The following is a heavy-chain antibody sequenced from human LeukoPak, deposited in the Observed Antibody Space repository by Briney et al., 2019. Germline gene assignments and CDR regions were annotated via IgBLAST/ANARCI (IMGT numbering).Heavy chain of an antibody. CDR3: TTWRYFDRTSNY. CDR2: IKSKTDGGTT. Sequence: GGSLRLSCAASGLTFRNYAMSWVRQAPEKGLEWVGRIKSKTDGGTTDYAAPVKGRFTISRDDSKNTLYLQMNSLKTEYTAVYYCTTWRYFDRTSNYWGQGTLVTVSS. J-gene: IGHJ4*02. D-gene: IGHD3-22*01. V-gene: IGHV3-15*01. CDR1: GLTFRNYA.